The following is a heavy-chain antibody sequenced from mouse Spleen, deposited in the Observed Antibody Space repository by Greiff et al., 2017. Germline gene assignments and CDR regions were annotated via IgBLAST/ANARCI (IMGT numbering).Heavy chain of an antibody. CDR1: GYTFTSYG. V-gene: IGHV1-81*01. Sequence: VKLQESGAELARPGASVKLSCKASGYTFTSYGISWVKQRTGQGLEWIGEIYPRSGNTYYNEKFKGKATLTADKSSSTAYMELRSLTSEDSAVYFCARRVAGTYFDYWGQGTTLTVSS. J-gene: IGHJ2*01. CDR2: IYPRSGNT. CDR3: ARRVAGTYFDY. D-gene: IGHD4-1*01.